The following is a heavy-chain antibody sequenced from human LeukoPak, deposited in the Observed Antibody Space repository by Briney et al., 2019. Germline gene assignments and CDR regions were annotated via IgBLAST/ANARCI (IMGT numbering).Heavy chain of an antibody. CDR1: GFTFSSYA. J-gene: IGHJ4*02. CDR2: ISYDGSNK. CDR3: AKAYVPQYYFDY. V-gene: IGHV3-30*04. Sequence: GGSLRLSCAASGFTFSSYAMHWVRQAPGKGLEWVAVISYDGSNKYYADSVKGRFTISRDNSKNTLYLQMNSPRAEDTAVHYCAKAYVPQYYFDYWGQGTLVTVSS. D-gene: IGHD2-21*01.